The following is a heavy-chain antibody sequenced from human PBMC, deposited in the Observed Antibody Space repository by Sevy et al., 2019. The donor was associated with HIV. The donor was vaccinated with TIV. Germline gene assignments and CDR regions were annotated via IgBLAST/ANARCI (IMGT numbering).Heavy chain of an antibody. CDR3: ARPLHYYGSGSYYTAFDY. V-gene: IGHV1-18*04. CDR2: ISAYNGNT. CDR1: GYTFTSYG. Sequence: ASVKVSCKASGYTFTSYGISWVRQAPGQGLEWMGWISAYNGNTNYAQKLQGRVTMTTDTSTSTAYMELRSLRSDDTAAYYCARPLHYYGSGSYYTAFDYWGQGTLVTVSS. J-gene: IGHJ4*02. D-gene: IGHD3-10*01.